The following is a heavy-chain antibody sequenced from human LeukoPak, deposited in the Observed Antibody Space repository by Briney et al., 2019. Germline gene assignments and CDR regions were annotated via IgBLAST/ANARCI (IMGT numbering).Heavy chain of an antibody. CDR3: ARDRNDWALDY. D-gene: IGHD1-1*01. CDR1: GGSFSGYY. V-gene: IGHV4-34*01. J-gene: IGHJ4*02. Sequence: PSETLSLTCAVYGGSFSGYYWSWIRQPPGKGLEWIGEINHSGSTNYNPSLKSRVTISVDTSKNQFSLKLSSVTAADTAVYYCARDRNDWALDYWGQGTLVTVSS. CDR2: INHSGST.